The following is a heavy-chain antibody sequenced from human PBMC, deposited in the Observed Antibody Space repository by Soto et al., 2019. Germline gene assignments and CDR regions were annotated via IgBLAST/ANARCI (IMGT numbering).Heavy chain of an antibody. D-gene: IGHD2-2*01. V-gene: IGHV1-69*02. J-gene: IGHJ5*02. CDR3: ASLGYCSSTSCPKSGTWFDP. CDR2: IIPILGIA. CDR1: GGTFSSYT. Sequence: SVKVSCKASGGTFSSYTISWVRQAPGQGLEWMGRIIPILGIANYAQKFQGRVTITTDKSTSTAYMELSSLRSEDTAVYYCASLGYCSSTSCPKSGTWFDPWGQGTLVTVSS.